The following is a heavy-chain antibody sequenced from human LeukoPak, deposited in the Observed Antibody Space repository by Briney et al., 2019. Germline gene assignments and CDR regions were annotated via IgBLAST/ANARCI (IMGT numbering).Heavy chain of an antibody. CDR2: VSDTT. CDR1: GFTFSSFA. CDR3: ARSRGPGSHWFDP. Sequence: GGSLRLSCAASGFTFSSFALSWVRQAPGKGLEWVSTVSDTTYYADSVRGRFTISRDDSKNTLYLQMDSLRAEDTAIYFCARSRGPGSHWFDPWGRGTLVTVSS. V-gene: IGHV3-23*01. D-gene: IGHD3-10*01. J-gene: IGHJ5*02.